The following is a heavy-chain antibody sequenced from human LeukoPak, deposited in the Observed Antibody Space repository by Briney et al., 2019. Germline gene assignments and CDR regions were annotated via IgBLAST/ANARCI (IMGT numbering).Heavy chain of an antibody. CDR3: ARGQITNWDYYFDY. V-gene: IGHV1-8*01. CDR2: MNPNNGNT. D-gene: IGHD7-27*01. Sequence: ASVKVSCKASGYTFTSYDINWVRQATGQGLEWMGWMNPNNGNTGYAQKFQGRVTMTRNTSVSTAYMELSSLRSEDTAVYYCARGQITNWDYYFDYWGQGTLVTVSS. CDR1: GYTFTSYD. J-gene: IGHJ4*02.